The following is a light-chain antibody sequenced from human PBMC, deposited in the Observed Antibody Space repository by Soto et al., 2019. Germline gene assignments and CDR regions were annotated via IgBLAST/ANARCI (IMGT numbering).Light chain of an antibody. CDR3: CAYAGSHNYV. J-gene: IGLJ1*01. CDR1: SSYVGTYIL. CDR2: EVN. V-gene: IGLV2-23*02. Sequence: QSALTQPASVSGSPVQSITISCTGTSSYVGTYILVSCYQQQPGNAPQLMIYEVNKRPSGVSDRFSGSKSGNTASLTISGLQAEDEADYYCCAYAGSHNYVFGNGTKVTVL.